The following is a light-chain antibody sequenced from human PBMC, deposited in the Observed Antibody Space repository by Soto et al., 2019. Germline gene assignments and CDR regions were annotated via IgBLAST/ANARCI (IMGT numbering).Light chain of an antibody. Sequence: QSALTQPRSVSGSPGQSVTISCTGTNSDVGGYNFVSWYQQLPGKAPKLMISAVSQRPSGVPDRFSGSKSGNTASLTISGLQADDEADYFCCSYTSSSTLFGGGTKLTVL. CDR1: NSDVGGYNF. CDR2: AVS. CDR3: CSYTSSSTL. V-gene: IGLV2-11*01. J-gene: IGLJ2*01.